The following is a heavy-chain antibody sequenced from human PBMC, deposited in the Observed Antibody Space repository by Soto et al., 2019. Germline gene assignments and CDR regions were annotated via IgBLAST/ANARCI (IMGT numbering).Heavy chain of an antibody. Sequence: EVQLLESGGGIVQPGGPLRLSCVASGFTFSNYDMSWVRQAPGKGLYWVSTISGSGDRTYYADSVKGRFTISRDNSRNTVYLQMNSLRVEDTAVYYCANRNYYAKSGYTFPYFDFWGQGNLVTVSS. CDR1: GFTFSNYD. CDR2: ISGSGDRT. CDR3: ANRNYYAKSGYTFPYFDF. V-gene: IGHV3-23*01. J-gene: IGHJ4*02. D-gene: IGHD3-22*01.